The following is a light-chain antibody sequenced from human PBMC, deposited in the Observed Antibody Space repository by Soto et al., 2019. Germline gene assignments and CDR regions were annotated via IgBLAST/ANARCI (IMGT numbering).Light chain of an antibody. CDR3: QQSYSPSAWT. CDR1: QSISSY. V-gene: IGKV1-39*01. CDR2: DAS. Sequence: VGDRVTITSRASQSISSYLNWYQQKPWKAPKLLIFDASTLETVVPSRFSGSGSGTDFTLTISSLQPEDFATYYCQQSYSPSAWTFGQGTKVDIK. J-gene: IGKJ1*01.